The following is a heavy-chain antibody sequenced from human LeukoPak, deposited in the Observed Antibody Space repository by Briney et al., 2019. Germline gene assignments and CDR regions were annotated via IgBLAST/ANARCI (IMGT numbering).Heavy chain of an antibody. CDR1: GYTFTSYV. V-gene: IGHV1-3*01. D-gene: IGHD5-24*01. Sequence: GASVKVSCKASGYTFTSYVMNWVRQAPGQRPEWMGWINAGNDNTKYSQKFQGRVSFSRDTSASTVHMELSSLRAEDTAVYYCARGSPGWLQLGYWGQGTLVTVSS. CDR3: ARGSPGWLQLGY. J-gene: IGHJ4*02. CDR2: INAGNDNT.